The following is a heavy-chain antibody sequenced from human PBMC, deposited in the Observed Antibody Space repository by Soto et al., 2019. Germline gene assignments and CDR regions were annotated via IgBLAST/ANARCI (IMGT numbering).Heavy chain of an antibody. Sequence: ASVKISCKGLGYTFTSYGISWVRQAPGQGLEWMGWIRPNDGHTNYAQKFQDRVTMTRDTSTTTVYMDLRSLGSDDTAVYYCAIIGSGDYSDFDYWGQGTLVTVSS. V-gene: IGHV1-18*01. J-gene: IGHJ4*02. CDR1: GYTFTSYG. CDR2: IRPNDGHT. CDR3: AIIGSGDYSDFDY. D-gene: IGHD4-4*01.